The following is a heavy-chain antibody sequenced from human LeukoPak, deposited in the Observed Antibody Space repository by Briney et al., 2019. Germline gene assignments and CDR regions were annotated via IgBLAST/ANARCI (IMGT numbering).Heavy chain of an antibody. CDR3: ASIGDSSGWTPIDY. J-gene: IGHJ4*02. D-gene: IGHD6-19*01. V-gene: IGHV1-2*02. Sequence: SVKVSCKASGYTFTGYYMHWVLQAPGQGLEWMGWINPNSGGTNYAQKFQGRVTMTRDTSISTAYMELSRLRSDDTAVYYCASIGDSSGWTPIDYWGQGTLVTVSS. CDR2: INPNSGGT. CDR1: GYTFTGYY.